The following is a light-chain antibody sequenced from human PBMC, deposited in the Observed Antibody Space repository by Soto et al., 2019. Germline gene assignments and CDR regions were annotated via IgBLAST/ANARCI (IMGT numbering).Light chain of an antibody. V-gene: IGKV3-15*01. J-gene: IGKJ1*01. CDR2: GAS. CDR3: QQYNNWPWT. CDR1: QSISDT. Sequence: EIVMTQSPATLSVSPGGRATLSCRASQSISDTLAWYQQKPGQAPRLLIYGASKRATGFPARFSGSGSGTDFTLTISSLQSEDFALYYCQQYNNWPWTFGLGTKVEIK.